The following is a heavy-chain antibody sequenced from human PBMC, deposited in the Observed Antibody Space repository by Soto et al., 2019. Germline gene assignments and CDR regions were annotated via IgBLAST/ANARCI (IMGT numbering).Heavy chain of an antibody. CDR2: ISGGGSNT. V-gene: IGHV3-23*01. J-gene: IGHJ4*02. Sequence: EVQLLESGGGLVQRGGSLRLSCAASGFPFSSYVMSWVRQAPGKGLEWVTGISGGGSNTFYADYVKGRFTISRDNSKNTLLLQMNSLGAEDTAVYYCAKDSNKYSSSLRGRYFDYWGQGIGVTVSS. CDR1: GFPFSSYV. CDR3: AKDSNKYSSSLRGRYFDY. D-gene: IGHD4-4*01.